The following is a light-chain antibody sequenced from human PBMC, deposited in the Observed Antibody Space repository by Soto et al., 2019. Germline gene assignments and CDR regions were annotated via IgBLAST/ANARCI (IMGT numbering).Light chain of an antibody. CDR1: QTLLFSDGRTF. CDR2: EVS. J-gene: IGKJ2*01. V-gene: IGKV2D-29*01. Sequence: DIVMTQTPFSLSVTPGQPASISCKSSQTLLFSDGRTFLYWYLQKPGQPPQLLISEVSNRLSGVPDRFSGSGSATDFTLKISRVEAEDVGVYYCMQSIQFPRTFGQGTKTGYQT. CDR3: MQSIQFPRT.